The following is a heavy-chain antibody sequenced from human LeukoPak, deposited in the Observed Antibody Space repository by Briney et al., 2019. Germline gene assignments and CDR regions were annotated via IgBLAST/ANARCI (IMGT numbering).Heavy chain of an antibody. V-gene: IGHV3-30*01. CDR1: GFTFSSYA. CDR2: ISYDGSNK. Sequence: PGGSLRLSCAASGFTFSSYAMHWVRQAPGKGLEWVAVISYDGSNKYYADSVKGRFTISRDNSKNTLYLQMNSLRAEDTAVYYCAREGAVAGSNWFTPGAREPWSPSPQ. CDR3: AREGAVAGSNWFTP. J-gene: IGHJ5*02. D-gene: IGHD6-19*01.